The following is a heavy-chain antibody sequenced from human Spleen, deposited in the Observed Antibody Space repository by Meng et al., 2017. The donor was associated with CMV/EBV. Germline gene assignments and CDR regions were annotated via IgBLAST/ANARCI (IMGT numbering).Heavy chain of an antibody. Sequence: GESLKISCAVSGFTFSTYGMHWVRQAPGKGLEWVANINQDGGEKYAVDSVKGRFTISRDNSKNSLYLQMNSLRTEDTALYYCTKGDHRGGDYVDAFDIWGQGTRVTVSS. CDR2: INQDGGEK. CDR1: GFTFSTYG. J-gene: IGHJ3*02. D-gene: IGHD4-17*01. CDR3: TKGDHRGGDYVDAFDI. V-gene: IGHV3-7*03.